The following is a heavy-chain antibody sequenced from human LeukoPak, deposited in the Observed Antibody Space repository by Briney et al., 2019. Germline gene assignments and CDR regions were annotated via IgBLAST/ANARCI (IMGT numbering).Heavy chain of an antibody. CDR3: ARQKSVIHEYYFDY. J-gene: IGHJ4*02. Sequence: PGESLKISCQGSGSSFTSYWIGWVRQLPGKGLEWMGIIYPGDSDTRYSPSFQGQVTISADKSISTAYLQWSSLKASDTAMYYCARQKSVIHEYYFDYWGQGTLVTVSS. V-gene: IGHV5-51*01. CDR2: IYPGDSDT. D-gene: IGHD3-16*02. CDR1: GSSFTSYW.